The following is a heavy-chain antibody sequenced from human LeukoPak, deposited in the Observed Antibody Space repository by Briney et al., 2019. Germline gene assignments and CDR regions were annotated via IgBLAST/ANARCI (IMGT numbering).Heavy chain of an antibody. CDR3: ARAYSSSWYPYFQH. CDR2: IYYSGST. D-gene: IGHD6-13*01. CDR1: GGSISSGDYY. V-gene: IGHV4-30-4*01. Sequence: SETLSLTCTVSGGSISSGDYYWSWIRQPPGKGLEWIGYIYYSGSTYYNPSLKSRVTISVDTSKNQFSLKLSSVTAADTAVYYCARAYSSSWYPYFQHWGQGTLVTVSS. J-gene: IGHJ1*01.